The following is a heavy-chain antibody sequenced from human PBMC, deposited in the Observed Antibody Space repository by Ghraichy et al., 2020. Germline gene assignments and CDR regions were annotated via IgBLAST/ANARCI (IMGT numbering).Heavy chain of an antibody. CDR3: VRGGGSFDI. CDR1: GFTFSNHW. J-gene: IGHJ3*02. V-gene: IGHV3-7*03. CDR2: IKQDGSDK. Sequence: GGSLRLSCAASGFTFSNHWMSWVRQAPEKGLEWVANIKQDGSDKYYVDSVKGRFTISRDNAENLLYLQMNSLRAEDTAMYYCVRGGGSFDIWGQGTLVTVSS.